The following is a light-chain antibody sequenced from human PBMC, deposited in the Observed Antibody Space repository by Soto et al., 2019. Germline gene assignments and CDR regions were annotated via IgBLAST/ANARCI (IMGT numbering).Light chain of an antibody. J-gene: IGKJ1*01. CDR2: GAS. CDR1: QTVGTTY. CDR3: QLYGSSRWT. Sequence: EVVLAQSPGTLSLSPGERVTLSCRASQTVGTTYLAWYQHKPGQAPRLLIYGASTRATGIPDRFSGSRSGTDFTLTISRLEPEDFAVYFCQLYGSSRWTFGQGTKVDIK. V-gene: IGKV3-20*01.